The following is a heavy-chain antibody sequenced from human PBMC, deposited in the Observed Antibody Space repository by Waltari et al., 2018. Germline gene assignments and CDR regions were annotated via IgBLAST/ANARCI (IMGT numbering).Heavy chain of an antibody. J-gene: IGHJ3*02. D-gene: IGHD3-10*01. V-gene: IGHV3-21*01. CDR2: ISSSSSYI. CDR3: ARDSVLWFGETNRGGDAFDI. CDR1: GFTFSSYS. Sequence: EVQLVESGGGLVKPGGSLRLSCAASGFTFSSYSMNWVRQAPGKGLEWVSSISSSSSYIYYADSVKGRFTISRDNAKNSLYLQMNSLRAEDTAVYYYARDSVLWFGETNRGGDAFDIWGQGTMVTVSS.